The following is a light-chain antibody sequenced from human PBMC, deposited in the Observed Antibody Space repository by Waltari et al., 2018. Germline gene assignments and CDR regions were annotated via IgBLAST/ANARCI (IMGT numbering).Light chain of an antibody. CDR1: TSHDGGYNY. Sequence: QSALTQPASVSGSPGQSITISCTGTTSHDGGYNYVSASQQHPGPAPKPILYEVSNRPSGVSNRFSGSKSGTTAALTISGLQAEDEADYYCSSYTRSTTLVFGGGTKLTVL. V-gene: IGLV2-14*01. J-gene: IGLJ3*02. CDR3: SSYTRSTTLV. CDR2: EVS.